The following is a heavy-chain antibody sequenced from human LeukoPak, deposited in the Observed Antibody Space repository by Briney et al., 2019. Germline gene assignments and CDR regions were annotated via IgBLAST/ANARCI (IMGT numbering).Heavy chain of an antibody. V-gene: IGHV3-64*01. CDR2: ISSNGGST. CDR3: ARDWYSGSREIDY. D-gene: IGHD1-26*01. J-gene: IGHJ4*02. Sequence: PGGSLRLSCAASGFTFSSYAMHWVRQAPGKGLEYVSAISSNGGSTYYANSVKGRFTISRDNSKNTLYLQMDSLRAEDTAVYYCARDWYSGSREIDYWGQGTLVTVSS. CDR1: GFTFSSYA.